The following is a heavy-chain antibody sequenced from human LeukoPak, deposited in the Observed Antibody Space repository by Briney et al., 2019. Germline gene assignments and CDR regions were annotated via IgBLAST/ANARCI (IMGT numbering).Heavy chain of an antibody. V-gene: IGHV3-7*01. Sequence: GGSLRLSCAASGFTFSSYWMSWVRQAPGKGLEWVANIKQDGSEKYYVDSVKGRFTISRDNAKNSLYLRMNSLRAEDTAVYYCARSGPYPYYDSSGYYYGPGDYWGQGTLVTVSS. CDR3: ARSGPYPYYDSSGYYYGPGDY. CDR2: IKQDGSEK. CDR1: GFTFSSYW. D-gene: IGHD3-22*01. J-gene: IGHJ4*02.